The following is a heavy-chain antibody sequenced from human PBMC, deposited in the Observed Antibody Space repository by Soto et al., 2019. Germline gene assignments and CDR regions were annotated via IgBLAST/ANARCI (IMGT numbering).Heavy chain of an antibody. CDR1: GGSISSGGYY. CDR3: ARELRFGEDYYGMDV. CDR2: IYYSGST. D-gene: IGHD3-10*01. J-gene: IGHJ6*02. V-gene: IGHV4-31*03. Sequence: QVQLQESGPGLVKPSQTLSLTCTVSGGSISSGGYYWSWIRQHPGQGLGWIGYIYYSGSTYYNPSLKSRVTISVDTSKNQSSLKLSSVTAADTAVYYCARELRFGEDYYGMDVWGQGTTVTVSS.